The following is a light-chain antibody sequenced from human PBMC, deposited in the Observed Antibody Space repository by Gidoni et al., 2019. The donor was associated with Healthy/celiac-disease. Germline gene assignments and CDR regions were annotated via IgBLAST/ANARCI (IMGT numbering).Light chain of an antibody. CDR2: RNN. J-gene: IGLJ3*02. CDR3: AAWDDILSAWV. Sequence: QSVLTQPPSAYGTPGQRVTISCSGSSPNIGSNYVYWYQQLPVTAPKLLIYRNNQRPSGVPYRFSGSKSGTSASLAISGLRSEDEADYYCAAWDDILSAWVFGGGTKLTVL. CDR1: SPNIGSNY. V-gene: IGLV1-47*01.